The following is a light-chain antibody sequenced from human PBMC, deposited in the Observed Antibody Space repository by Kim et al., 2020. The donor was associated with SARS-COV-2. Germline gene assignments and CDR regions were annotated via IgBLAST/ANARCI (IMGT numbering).Light chain of an antibody. J-gene: IGKJ2*01. CDR2: DAS. CDR1: QSISYE. CDR3: QQDSSYPYT. V-gene: IGKV1-5*01. Sequence: SASVGDRVTITCRASQSISYELAWYQQKPGKAPKVLIYDASNLKSGVPSRFSGGGSGTEFTLTISSLQPDDVATYYCQQDSSYPYTFGQGTKLEI.